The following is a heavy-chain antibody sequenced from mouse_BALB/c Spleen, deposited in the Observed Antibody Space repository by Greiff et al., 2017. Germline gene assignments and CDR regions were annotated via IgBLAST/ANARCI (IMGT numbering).Heavy chain of an antibody. J-gene: IGHJ4*01. Sequence: QVQLQQSGPELVKPGASVKISCKASGYAFSSSWMNWVKQRPGQGLEWIGRIYPGDGDTNYNGKFKGKATLTADKSSSTAYMQLSSLTSVDSAVYFCARNYRYDVHYYAMDYWGQGTSVTVSS. V-gene: IGHV1-82*01. D-gene: IGHD2-14*01. CDR2: IYPGDGDT. CDR3: ARNYRYDVHYYAMDY. CDR1: GYAFSSSW.